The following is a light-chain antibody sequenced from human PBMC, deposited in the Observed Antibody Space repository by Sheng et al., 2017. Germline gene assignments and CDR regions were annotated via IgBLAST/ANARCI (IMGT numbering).Light chain of an antibody. V-gene: IGLV3-1*01. CDR3: QAWDSNTAVV. CDR2: QDN. Sequence: SYEVTQPPSVSVSPGQTASITCSGDKLGDKYVCWYQQKPCQSPVVVIYQDNKRPSGIPERFSGSNSGNTATLTISGTQAIDEAAYYCQAWDSNTAVVFGGGTILTVL. J-gene: IGLJ2*01. CDR1: KLGDKY.